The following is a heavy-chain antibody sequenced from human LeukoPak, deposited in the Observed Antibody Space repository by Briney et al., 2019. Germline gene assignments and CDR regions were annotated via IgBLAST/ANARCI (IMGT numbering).Heavy chain of an antibody. Sequence: GASLKVSCKASRYTFTRYDINWVRQATGHGLEWMGWMNPNSGNTGYAQKFHGRVTMPRNTSLSTAYMELSSLRSDETAVYYCASGPAVRGVIDYWGQGTLVSVSS. D-gene: IGHD3-10*01. V-gene: IGHV1-8*01. CDR2: MNPNSGNT. CDR1: RYTFTRYD. J-gene: IGHJ4*02. CDR3: ASGPAVRGVIDY.